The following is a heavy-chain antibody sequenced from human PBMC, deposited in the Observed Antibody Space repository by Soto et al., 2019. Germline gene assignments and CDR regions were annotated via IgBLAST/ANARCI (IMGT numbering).Heavy chain of an antibody. J-gene: IGHJ6*02. CDR2: MNPNRGNT. Sequence: QVQLVQSGAEVKKPGASVKVSCKASGYTFTSYDINWVRQATGQGLEWMGWMNPNRGNTGYAQKYQPRVTMTRKTSTSTANMELSSLRPEDTAVYYCAGGAVRGMDAWGQGTTVTVSS. CDR3: AGGAVRGMDA. V-gene: IGHV1-8*01. CDR1: GYTFTSYD.